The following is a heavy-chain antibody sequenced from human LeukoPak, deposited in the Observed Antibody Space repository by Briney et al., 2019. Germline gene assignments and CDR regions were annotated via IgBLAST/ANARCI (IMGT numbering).Heavy chain of an antibody. CDR2: IYSSGST. J-gene: IGHJ4*02. CDR3: ARGFCSGGSCYLFDS. CDR1: GGSISGSY. D-gene: IGHD2-15*01. Sequence: SETLSLTCTVSGGSISGSYWSWIRQPAGKGLEWIGRIYSSGSTNYNPSLKSRVTTSVDTSKNQVSLKLNSVTAADTAVYYCARGFCSGGSCYLFDSWGQGTLVTVSS. V-gene: IGHV4-4*07.